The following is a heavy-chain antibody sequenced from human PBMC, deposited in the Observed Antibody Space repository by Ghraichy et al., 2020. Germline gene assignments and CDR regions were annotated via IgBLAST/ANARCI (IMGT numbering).Heavy chain of an antibody. V-gene: IGHV4-59*01. CDR2: IHYSGTT. J-gene: IGHJ4*02. Sequence: TLSLTCTFSGGSISNNYWSWIRQPPGKGLEWIGQIHYSGTTNYNPSLNSRVTMSVDTSKNQFSLRLISVTAADRAVYYCSRLIAITGTVDYFDSWGQGALVTVSS. D-gene: IGHD3-16*01. CDR3: SRLIAITGTVDYFDS. CDR1: GGSISNNY.